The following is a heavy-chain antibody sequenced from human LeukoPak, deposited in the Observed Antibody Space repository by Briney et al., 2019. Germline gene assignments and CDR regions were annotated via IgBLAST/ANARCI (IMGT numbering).Heavy chain of an antibody. J-gene: IGHJ5*02. V-gene: IGHV4-61*08. CDR1: GDSITTSEYY. CDR2: IYHIGST. D-gene: IGHD6-13*01. Sequence: PSETLSLTCSVSGDSITTSEYYWGWIRQPPGKGLEWIGYIYHIGSTNYNPSLKSRVTISEDTSKNQFSLWLSSVTAADTAVYYCARDLAAAGTIDPWGQGTLVTVSS. CDR3: ARDLAAAGTIDP.